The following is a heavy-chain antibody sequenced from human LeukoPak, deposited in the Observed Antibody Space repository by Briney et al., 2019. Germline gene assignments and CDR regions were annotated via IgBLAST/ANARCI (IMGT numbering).Heavy chain of an antibody. V-gene: IGHV4-61*08. Sequence: SETLSLTCTVSGASVGRAGYYWSWIRQLPGGGLEWIGDVYYISNTNYNPSLTSRVTMSVNPSENQFSLKLNSVTAADTAMYYCARTQSQSGSYRYYFGYWGQGTLVTVSS. D-gene: IGHD1-26*01. CDR2: VYYISNT. J-gene: IGHJ4*02. CDR3: ARTQSQSGSYRYYFGY. CDR1: GASVGRAGYY.